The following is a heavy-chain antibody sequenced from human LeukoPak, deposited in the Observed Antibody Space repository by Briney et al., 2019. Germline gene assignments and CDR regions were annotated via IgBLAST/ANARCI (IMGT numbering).Heavy chain of an antibody. CDR1: GLTFSRSY. CDR3: VKWGWR. Sequence: GASLTLSCAVSGLTFSRSYTHWARLPPGEGPMCVSRINSDGRIINYVDSVKGRFTASRDNAKNTVYLQRNGLRAEDTAVYDCVKWGWRGGQGTLVTVSS. V-gene: IGHV3-74*01. J-gene: IGHJ4*02. D-gene: IGHD2-8*01. CDR2: INSDGRII.